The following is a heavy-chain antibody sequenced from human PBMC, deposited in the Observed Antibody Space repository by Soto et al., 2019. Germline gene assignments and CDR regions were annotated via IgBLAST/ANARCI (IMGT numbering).Heavy chain of an antibody. J-gene: IGHJ5*01. CDR2: IYYSGNT. CDR3: ARLIGNSWLDS. CDR1: GGSISSSNW. V-gene: IGHV4-4*02. Sequence: SETLSLTFAVSGGSISSSNWWSWVRQPPGKGLEWIGCIYYSGNTYYNPSLKRRFSISVDTSNNQLSLQLNSVTPDDTAVYYCARLIGNSWLDSWGQGTLVTVSS. D-gene: IGHD2-8*01.